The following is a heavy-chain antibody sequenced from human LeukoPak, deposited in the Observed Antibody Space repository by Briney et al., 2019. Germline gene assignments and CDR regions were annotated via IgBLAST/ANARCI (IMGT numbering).Heavy chain of an antibody. CDR2: INPNSGGT. J-gene: IGHJ3*02. V-gene: IGHV1-2*02. D-gene: IGHD2-21*01. Sequence: GASVKVAXKAAGYTFTGYYMHWVRQASGQGLEWMGWINPNSGGTNYAQKFQGRVTMTRDTSISTAYMELSRLRSDDTAVYYCAASQSYCGGDCYSGDAFDIWGQGTMVTVSS. CDR3: AASQSYCGGDCYSGDAFDI. CDR1: GYTFTGYY.